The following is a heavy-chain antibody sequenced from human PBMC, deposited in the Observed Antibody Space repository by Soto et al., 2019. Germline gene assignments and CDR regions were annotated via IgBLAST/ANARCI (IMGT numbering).Heavy chain of an antibody. CDR2: ISGRGGST. CDR1: GLTFSSYA. CDR3: AKDRGPRYFYYGKDV. Sequence: GRSPRLYCAASGLTFSSYAMSWVRQAPGQWLEWVSAISGRGGSTYYADSVKCRFTISRDNSKNTLYMQMSSLRAEDTAVYYCAKDRGPRYFYYGKDVWGQRTTDTVTS. J-gene: IGHJ6*02. V-gene: IGHV3-23*01.